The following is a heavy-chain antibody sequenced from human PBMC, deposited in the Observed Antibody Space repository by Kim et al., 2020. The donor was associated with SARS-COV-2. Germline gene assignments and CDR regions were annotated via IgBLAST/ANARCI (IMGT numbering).Heavy chain of an antibody. CDR1: GFTFSSYE. V-gene: IGHV3-48*03. CDR3: ARVVQYNSSWQIYYYYGMDV. Sequence: GGSLRLSCAASGFTFSSYEMNWVRQAPGKGLEWVSYISSSGSTIYYADSVKGRFTISRDNAKNSLYLQMNSLRAEDTAVYYCARVVQYNSSWQIYYYYGMDVWGQGTTVTVSS. CDR2: ISSSGSTI. J-gene: IGHJ6*02. D-gene: IGHD6-13*01.